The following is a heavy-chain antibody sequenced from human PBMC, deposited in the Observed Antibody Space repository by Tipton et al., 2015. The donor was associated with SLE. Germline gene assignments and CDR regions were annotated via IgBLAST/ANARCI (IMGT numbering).Heavy chain of an antibody. V-gene: IGHV4-34*01. CDR3: ARAPGLDRDYCYYYYMDV. D-gene: IGHD3/OR15-3a*01. CDR2: INHSGST. Sequence: TLSLTCAVYGGSFSGYYWSWIRQPPGRGLEWIGEINHSGSTNYNPSLKSRVTISVDTSKNQFSLKLSSVTAADTAVYYCARAPGLDRDYCYYYYMDVWGKGTTVTVSS. J-gene: IGHJ6*03. CDR1: GGSFSGYY.